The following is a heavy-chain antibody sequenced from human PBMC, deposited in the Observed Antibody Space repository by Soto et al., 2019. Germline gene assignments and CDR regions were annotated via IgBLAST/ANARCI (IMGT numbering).Heavy chain of an antibody. CDR2: IDYSGSA. V-gene: IGHV4-59*01. J-gene: IGHJ4*02. CDR3: ARDRYFDY. Sequence: QVQLQESGPRLVKPSETLSLTCTVSGGSISTYFWSWIRQPPGKGLEWVGYIDYSGSAIYNPSLQSRVTISVDTSKNQFSLKLTSVTAADTAVYYCARDRYFDYWGQGTLVTVSS. CDR1: GGSISTYF.